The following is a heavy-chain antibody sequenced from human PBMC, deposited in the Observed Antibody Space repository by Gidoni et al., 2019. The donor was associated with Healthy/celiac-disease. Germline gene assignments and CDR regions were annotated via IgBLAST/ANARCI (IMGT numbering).Heavy chain of an antibody. CDR2: INPSGGST. CDR1: GYTFTSYY. J-gene: IGHJ6*02. V-gene: IGHV1-46*01. Sequence: QVHLVQSGAEVKKPGASVKVSCKASGYTFTSYYLHRVRQAPGQGCAWMGIINPSGGSTSYAKKFQGRVTMNRDTSTSTVYMDLSSLRSEDTAVYYCAIDGFNGDYPPRYYYYGMDVWGQGTTVTVSS. CDR3: AIDGFNGDYPPRYYYYGMDV. D-gene: IGHD4-17*01.